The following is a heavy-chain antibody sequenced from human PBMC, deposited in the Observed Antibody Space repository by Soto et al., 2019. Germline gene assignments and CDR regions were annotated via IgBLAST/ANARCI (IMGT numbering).Heavy chain of an antibody. V-gene: IGHV1-18*04. CDR3: ANDGYGNNDGDALHI. D-gene: IGHD4-4*01. CDR2: ISTYNGKA. CDR1: GYTFTSFG. Sequence: QGQLVQSGAEVKKPGASVKVSCKASGYTFTSFGITWVRQAPGQGLEWMGWISTYNGKANYAQKLQGRVTVTRDTSTTTAYMELRSLRSDDTAVYYCANDGYGNNDGDALHIWGQGTMVTVSS. J-gene: IGHJ3*02.